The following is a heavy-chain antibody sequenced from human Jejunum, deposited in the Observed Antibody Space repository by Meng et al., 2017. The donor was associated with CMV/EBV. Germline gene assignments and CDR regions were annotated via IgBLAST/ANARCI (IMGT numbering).Heavy chain of an antibody. CDR1: GFTFSAYS. CDR2: ISSSRSFI. Sequence: ASGFTFSAYSMNWVRQASGKGLEWVSSISSSRSFIYYADSVKGRFTISRDNAKNSLYLEMNSLRADDTAVYYCAKESMARNYFDYWGQGTLVTVSS. D-gene: IGHD2/OR15-2a*01. CDR3: AKESMARNYFDY. J-gene: IGHJ4*02. V-gene: IGHV3-21*01.